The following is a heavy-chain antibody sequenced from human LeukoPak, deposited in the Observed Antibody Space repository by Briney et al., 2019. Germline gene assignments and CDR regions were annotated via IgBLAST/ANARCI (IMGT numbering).Heavy chain of an antibody. V-gene: IGHV3-21*01. Sequence: PGGSLRLSSAASGFTFSSYSMNWVRQAPGRGLEWVSSISSSSSYIYYADSVKGRFTISRDNAKNSLYLQMNSLRAEDTAVYYCARERRYSSSSGLGVWFDPWGQGTLVTVSS. CDR3: ARERRYSSSSGLGVWFDP. D-gene: IGHD6-6*01. CDR1: GFTFSSYS. J-gene: IGHJ5*02. CDR2: ISSSSSYI.